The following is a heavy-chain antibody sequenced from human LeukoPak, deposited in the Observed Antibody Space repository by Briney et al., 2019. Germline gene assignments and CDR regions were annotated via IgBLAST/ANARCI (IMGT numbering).Heavy chain of an antibody. CDR1: GFTFSSAC. CDR3: ATPALGRRLYYYDY. Sequence: GGSLRLSCAASGFTFSSACLSWVRQAPGKGLEWDGRIRTKSDGETVDYAAPVKGRFTISRDDSKNTLFLQMNSLKTEDTAVYYCATPALGRRLYYYDYWGQGTLVTVSP. D-gene: IGHD3-16*01. J-gene: IGHJ4*02. CDR2: IRTKSDGETV. V-gene: IGHV3-15*07.